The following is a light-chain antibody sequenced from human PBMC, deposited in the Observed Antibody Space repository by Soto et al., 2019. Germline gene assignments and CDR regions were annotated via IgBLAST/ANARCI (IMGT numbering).Light chain of an antibody. Sequence: QTVVTQPASVSGSPGQSITISCTGTSSDVGGYNYVSWYQQHPAKAPKLMIYEVSNRPSGVSHRFSGSKSGNTASLTISGLQAEDEADYYCFSYTTSSTLVFGGGTKLTVL. CDR2: EVS. CDR3: FSYTTSSTLV. V-gene: IGLV2-14*01. CDR1: SSDVGGYNY. J-gene: IGLJ3*02.